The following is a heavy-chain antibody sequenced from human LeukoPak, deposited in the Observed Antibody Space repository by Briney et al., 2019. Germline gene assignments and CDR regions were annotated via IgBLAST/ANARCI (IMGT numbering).Heavy chain of an antibody. CDR3: ATDRGGYDPLDY. CDR1: GFTFSDYT. V-gene: IGHV3-21*01. Sequence: RGSLRLSCAASGFTFSDYTLNWVRQAPGKGLEWVSSISYSSEYIYYADSVEGRFTISRDNAKNSLHLQMNSLRAEDTAIYYCATDRGGYDPLDYWGQGTLVTVSS. D-gene: IGHD5-12*01. J-gene: IGHJ4*02. CDR2: ISYSSEYI.